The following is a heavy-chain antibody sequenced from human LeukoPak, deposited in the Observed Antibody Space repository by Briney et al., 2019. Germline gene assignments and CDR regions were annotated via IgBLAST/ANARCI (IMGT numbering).Heavy chain of an antibody. D-gene: IGHD4-23*01. V-gene: IGHV4-59*12. J-gene: IGHJ6*02. CDR3: ARVGPGHDYGGITHYYGMDV. CDR1: GGSISSYY. Sequence: SETLSLTCTVSGGSISSYYWSWIRQPPGKGLEWIGYIYYSGSTNYNPSLKSRVTISVDTSKNQFSLKLSSVTAADTAVYYCARVGPGHDYGGITHYYGMDVWGQGTTVTVSS. CDR2: IYYSGST.